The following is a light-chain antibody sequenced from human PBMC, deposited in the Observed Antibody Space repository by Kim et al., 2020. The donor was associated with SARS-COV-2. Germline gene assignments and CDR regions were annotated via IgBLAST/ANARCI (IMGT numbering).Light chain of an antibody. J-gene: IGLJ2*01. CDR2: QDS. V-gene: IGLV3-1*01. CDR3: QAWDSSPYVV. CDR1: KLGDKY. Sequence: SYELTQPPSVSVSPGQTASITCSGDKLGDKYACWYQQKPGQSPVLVIYQDSKRPSGIPERFSGSNSGNTATLTISGTQPMDEADYYCQAWDSSPYVVFGG.